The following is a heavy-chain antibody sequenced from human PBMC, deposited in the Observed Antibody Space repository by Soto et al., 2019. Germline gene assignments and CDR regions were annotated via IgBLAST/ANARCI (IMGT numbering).Heavy chain of an antibody. D-gene: IGHD6-13*01. J-gene: IGHJ6*02. Sequence: ASVKVSCKASGYTFTSYYMHWVRQAPGQGLEWMGIINPSGGSTSYAQKFQGRVTMTRDTFTSTVYMELSSLRSEDTAVYYCARDHPVSIAAAGTHYYGMDVWGQGTAVTVSS. CDR2: INPSGGST. CDR1: GYTFTSYY. V-gene: IGHV1-46*01. CDR3: ARDHPVSIAAAGTHYYGMDV.